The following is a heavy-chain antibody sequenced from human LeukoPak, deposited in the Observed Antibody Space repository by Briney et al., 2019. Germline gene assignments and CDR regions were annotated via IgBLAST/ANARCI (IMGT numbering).Heavy chain of an antibody. J-gene: IGHJ5*02. CDR3: SKDLTSDFGGDLDP. CDR1: GFTFSSYA. V-gene: IGHV3-30*02. Sequence: GGSLRLSCAASGFTFSSYAMHWVRQAPGKGLEWVALISFDGSQKYYADSVKGRFTISRDNSKSTVYLQMNSLRVEDAAVYYCSKDLTSDFGGDLDPWGQGTLVTVSS. CDR2: ISFDGSQK. D-gene: IGHD3-10*01.